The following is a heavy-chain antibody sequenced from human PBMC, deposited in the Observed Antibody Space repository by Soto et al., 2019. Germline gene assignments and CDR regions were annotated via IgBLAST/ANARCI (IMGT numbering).Heavy chain of an antibody. Sequence: ASVKVSCKASGYTFTSYYMHWVRQAPGQGLEWMGIINPSGGSASYAQKFQGRVTMTRDTSTSTVYMELSSLRSEDTAVYYCARARTEMNWFDPWGQGTLVTVSS. CDR1: GYTFTSYY. J-gene: IGHJ5*02. CDR2: INPSGGSA. CDR3: ARARTEMNWFDP. D-gene: IGHD1-1*01. V-gene: IGHV1-46*01.